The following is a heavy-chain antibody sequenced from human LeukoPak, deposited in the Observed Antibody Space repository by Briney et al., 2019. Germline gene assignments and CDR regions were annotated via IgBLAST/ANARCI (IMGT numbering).Heavy chain of an antibody. Sequence: SETLSLTCTVSGASVSSNSYHWSWIRQAPGKGLEWIGHSGNSDYKPSLKSRITISTDTSNNHFSLNLVSVTAADTAVYYCARILVTTNAFDIWGQGTMVTVSS. CDR3: ARILVTTNAFDI. J-gene: IGHJ3*02. CDR2: HSGNS. D-gene: IGHD4-17*01. CDR1: GASVSSNSYH. V-gene: IGHV4-61*03.